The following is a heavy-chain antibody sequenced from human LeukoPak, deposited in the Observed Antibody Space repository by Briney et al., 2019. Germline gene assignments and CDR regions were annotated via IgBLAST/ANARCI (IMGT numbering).Heavy chain of an antibody. Sequence: PGGSLRLSCAASGFTFSSYGMHWVRQAPGKGLEWVAVISYDGSNKYYADSVKGRFTISRDNSKNTLYLQMNSLRAEDTAVYYCAKALSPYCSGGSCYKAPFDYWGQGTLVTVSS. V-gene: IGHV3-30*18. CDR1: GFTFSSYG. J-gene: IGHJ4*02. CDR3: AKALSPYCSGGSCYKAPFDY. CDR2: ISYDGSNK. D-gene: IGHD2-15*01.